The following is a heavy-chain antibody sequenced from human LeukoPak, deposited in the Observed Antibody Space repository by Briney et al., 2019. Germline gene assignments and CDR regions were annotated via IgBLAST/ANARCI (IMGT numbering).Heavy chain of an antibody. CDR3: ARSWTYYYDSSGPAGYYYYGMDV. V-gene: IGHV4-59*08. J-gene: IGHJ6*02. D-gene: IGHD3-22*01. Sequence: SETLSLTCSVSGGSISSLYWSWIRQPPGKGLEWIGYIYYTGSTNYNPSLKSRVTMFVDMSKNQFSLRLSSVTAADTAVYYCARSWTYYYDSSGPAGYYYYGMDVWGQGTTVTVSS. CDR1: GGSISSLY. CDR2: IYYTGST.